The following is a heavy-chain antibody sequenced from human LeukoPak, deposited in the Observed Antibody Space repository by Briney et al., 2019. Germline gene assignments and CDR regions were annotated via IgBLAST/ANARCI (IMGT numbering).Heavy chain of an antibody. V-gene: IGHV1-2*02. CDR1: VYTFTGYY. CDR2: INPNSGGT. Sequence: VASVKVSCKASVYTFTGYYMHWVRQAPGQGLEWMGWINPNSGGTNYAQKFQGRGTMTRDTFISTAYMELSRLRSDDTAVYYCARGYYDSGDYWGQGTLVTVSS. D-gene: IGHD3-22*01. J-gene: IGHJ4*02. CDR3: ARGYYDSGDY.